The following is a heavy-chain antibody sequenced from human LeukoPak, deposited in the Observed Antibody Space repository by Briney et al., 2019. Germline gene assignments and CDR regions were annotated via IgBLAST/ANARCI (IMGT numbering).Heavy chain of an antibody. Sequence: PSETLSLTCTVSGGSISSSSTYYWGWVRQPPGKGLEWIGSIYYSGSTYYNPSLKSRVTISVDTSKNQFSLKLSSVTAADTAVYYCARHGGFGARFDPWGQGTLVTVSS. CDR2: IYYSGST. D-gene: IGHD3-3*01. V-gene: IGHV4-39*01. CDR1: GGSISSSSTYY. J-gene: IGHJ5*02. CDR3: ARHGGFGARFDP.